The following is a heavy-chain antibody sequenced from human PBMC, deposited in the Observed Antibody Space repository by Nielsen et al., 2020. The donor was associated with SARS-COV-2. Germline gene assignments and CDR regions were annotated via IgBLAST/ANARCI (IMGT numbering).Heavy chain of an antibody. J-gene: IGHJ4*02. V-gene: IGHV7-4-1*02. Sequence: ASVKVSCKASGYTFTGYYIHWVRQAPGLGLEWMGWINTNTGNPTYAQGFTGRFVFSLDTSVSTAYLQISSLKAEDTAVYYCARNLGELSVYYFDYWGQGTLVTVSS. CDR2: INTNTGNP. D-gene: IGHD3-10*01. CDR3: ARNLGELSVYYFDY. CDR1: GYTFTGYY.